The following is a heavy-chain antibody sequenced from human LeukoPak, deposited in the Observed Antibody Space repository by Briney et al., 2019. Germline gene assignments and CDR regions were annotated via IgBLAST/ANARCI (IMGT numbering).Heavy chain of an antibody. CDR2: INHSGST. CDR1: GGSFSGYY. CDR3: ARGTGIVGATPFED. J-gene: IGHJ4*02. Sequence: NPSETLSLTCAVYGGSFSGYYWSWIRQPPGKGLEWIGEINHSGSTNYNPSLKSRVTISVDTSKNQLSLKLSSVTAADTAVYYCARGTGIVGATPFEDWGQGTLVTVSS. D-gene: IGHD1-26*01. V-gene: IGHV4-34*01.